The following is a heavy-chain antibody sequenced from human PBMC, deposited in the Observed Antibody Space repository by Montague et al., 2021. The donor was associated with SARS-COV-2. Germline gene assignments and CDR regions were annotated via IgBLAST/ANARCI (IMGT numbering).Heavy chain of an antibody. CDR1: GGSMSGYY. D-gene: IGHD1-1*01. Sequence: SETLSLTCAVSGGSMSGYYWTWIRQSPGKGLEWIGYVHYTGSTKYNPSLKTRVSLSLDTPKNHFSLHLSSVTAADTAIYFCARAQNTCLIANCVNYFDVWGLGALVTVSS. V-gene: IGHV4-59*01. CDR3: ARAQNTCLIANCVNYFDV. CDR2: VHYTGST. J-gene: IGHJ4*02.